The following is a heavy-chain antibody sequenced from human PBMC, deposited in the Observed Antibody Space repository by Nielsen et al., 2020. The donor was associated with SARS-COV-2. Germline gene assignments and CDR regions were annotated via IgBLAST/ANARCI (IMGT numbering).Heavy chain of an antibody. J-gene: IGHJ4*02. CDR2: IKQDGSEK. CDR3: ARALRAVGFFFDY. D-gene: IGHD4-23*01. Sequence: ESLKISCAASGFTFSSYWMSWVRQAPGKGLEWVANIKQDGSEKYYVDSVKGRFTISRDNAKNSLYLQMNSLRAEDTAVYYCARALRAVGFFFDYWGRGTLVTVSS. CDR1: GFTFSSYW. V-gene: IGHV3-7*03.